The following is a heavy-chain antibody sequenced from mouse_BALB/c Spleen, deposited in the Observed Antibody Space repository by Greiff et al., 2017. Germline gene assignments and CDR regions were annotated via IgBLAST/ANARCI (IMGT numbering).Heavy chain of an antibody. CDR2: ISSGGSYT. Sequence: EVKLMESGGDLVKPGGSLKLSCAASGFTFSSYGMSWVRQTPDKRLEWVATISSGGSYTYYPDSVKGRFIISRDNAKNTLYLQRSSLKSEDTTMYYCARGGYCNYGTCWGQGTLVTVSA. CDR3: ARGGYCNYGTC. D-gene: IGHD2-10*02. CDR1: GFTFSSYG. V-gene: IGHV5-6*01. J-gene: IGHJ3*01.